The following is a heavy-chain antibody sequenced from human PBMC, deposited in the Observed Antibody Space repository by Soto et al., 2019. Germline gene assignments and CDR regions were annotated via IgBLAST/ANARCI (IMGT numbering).Heavy chain of an antibody. V-gene: IGHV3-30-3*01. CDR1: GFTFSSYA. J-gene: IGHJ6*02. CDR3: ARGGELLWFGVYYYGMDV. Sequence: QVQLVESGGGVVQPGRSLRLSCAASGFTFSSYAMHWVRQAPGKGLERVAVISYDGSNKYYADSVKGRFTISRDNSKNTLYLQMNSLRAEDTAVYYCARGGELLWFGVYYYGMDVWGQGTTVTVSS. D-gene: IGHD3-10*01. CDR2: ISYDGSNK.